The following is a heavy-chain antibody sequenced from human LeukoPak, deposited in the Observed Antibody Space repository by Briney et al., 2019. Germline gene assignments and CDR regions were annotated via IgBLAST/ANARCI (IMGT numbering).Heavy chain of an antibody. CDR3: AKGSGSGWYGWFAP. D-gene: IGHD6-19*01. V-gene: IGHV3-23*01. CDR1: GFTVSNYA. CDR2: IDASGGAT. J-gene: IGHJ5*02. Sequence: GESLRLSCAASGFTVSNYAIFWVRQAPGKGLEWVSSIDASGGATYYQDSVKGRFTISRDNSKNTFYLQMNSLRAEDTAVYSCAKGSGSGWYGWFAPWGQGTLVTGSS.